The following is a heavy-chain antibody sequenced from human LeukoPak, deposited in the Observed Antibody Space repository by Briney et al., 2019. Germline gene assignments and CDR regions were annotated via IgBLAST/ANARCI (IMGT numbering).Heavy chain of an antibody. J-gene: IGHJ2*01. CDR3: ARPLVRETDWYFDL. CDR1: GFAFSSYS. V-gene: IGHV3-48*02. Sequence: GGSLRLSCAASGFAFSSYSMNWVRQAPGKGLEWVSYISSSSSSIHYADSVKGRFTISRDNAKNSLYLQMNSLRDEDTAVYYCARPLVRETDWYFDLWGRGTLVTASS. CDR2: ISSSSSSI. D-gene: IGHD3-10*01.